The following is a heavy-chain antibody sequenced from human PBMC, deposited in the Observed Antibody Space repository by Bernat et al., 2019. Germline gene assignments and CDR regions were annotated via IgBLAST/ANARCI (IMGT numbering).Heavy chain of an antibody. V-gene: IGHV1-8*01. CDR2: MNPNSGNT. CDR1: GYTFTSYD. Sequence: QVQLVQSGAEVKKPGASVKVSCKASGYTFTSYDINWVRQATGQGLEWMGWMNPNSGNTGYAQKFQGRVTMTRNTSLSTAYMGLSSLRSEDTALYYCARGVLLWFGVVDYWGQGTLVTVSS. J-gene: IGHJ4*02. CDR3: ARGVLLWFGVVDY. D-gene: IGHD3-10*01.